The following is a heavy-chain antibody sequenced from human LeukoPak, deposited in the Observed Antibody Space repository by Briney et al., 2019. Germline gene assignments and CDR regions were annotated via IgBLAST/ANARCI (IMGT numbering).Heavy chain of an antibody. V-gene: IGHV1-18*04. D-gene: IGHD4-17*01. Sequence: ASVKVSFKASGYTFTSYGISWVRQAPGQGLEWMGWIIAYNGNTNYAQKLQGRVTMTTDTSTSTAYMELRSLRSDDTAVYYCARDDYGDYEGLYGMDVWGKGTTVTVSS. CDR3: ARDDYGDYEGLYGMDV. CDR1: GYTFTSYG. J-gene: IGHJ6*04. CDR2: IIAYNGNT.